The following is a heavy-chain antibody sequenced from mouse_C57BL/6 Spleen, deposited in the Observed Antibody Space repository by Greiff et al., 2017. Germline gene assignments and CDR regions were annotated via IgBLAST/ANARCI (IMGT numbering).Heavy chain of an antibody. Sequence: QVQLQQPGTELVKPGASVKLSCKASGYTFTSYWMHWVKQRPGQGLEWNGNINPSNGGTTYNEKFKSKATLTVDKSSSTAYMQLSSLTSEDSAVYYCASRFTTVVAPYAMDYWGQGTSVTVSS. CDR3: ASRFTTVVAPYAMDY. V-gene: IGHV1-53*01. D-gene: IGHD1-1*01. J-gene: IGHJ4*01. CDR2: INPSNGGT. CDR1: GYTFTSYW.